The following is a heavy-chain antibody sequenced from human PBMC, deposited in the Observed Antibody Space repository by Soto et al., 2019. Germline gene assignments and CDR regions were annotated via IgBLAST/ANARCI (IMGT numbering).Heavy chain of an antibody. CDR1: GFIPISYA. Sequence: WGSLRLSCVVSGFIPISYAISWVRHAPLKWLEWVSGISGSGGATSYADSVKGRFTISRDNSKNTLYLQMNSLSAEDTAIYYCAKDAIMVSSSFNYFDFWGQGALVTVSS. J-gene: IGHJ4*02. CDR3: AKDAIMVSSSFNYFDF. V-gene: IGHV3-23*01. CDR2: ISGSGGAT. D-gene: IGHD6-13*01.